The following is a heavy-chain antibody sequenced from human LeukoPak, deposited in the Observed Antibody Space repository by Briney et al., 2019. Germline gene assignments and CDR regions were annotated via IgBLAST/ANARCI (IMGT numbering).Heavy chain of an antibody. CDR1: GFTFSNFW. CDR3: AKDMDFWSGSTFDY. D-gene: IGHD3-3*01. J-gene: IGHJ4*02. Sequence: PGGSLRLSCAASGFTFSNFWMNWVRQAPGKGLEWVSGISWNSGSIGYADSVKGRFTISRDNSKNTLYLQMNSLRAEDTAVYYCAKDMDFWSGSTFDYWGQGTLVTVSS. CDR2: ISWNSGSI. V-gene: IGHV3-9*01.